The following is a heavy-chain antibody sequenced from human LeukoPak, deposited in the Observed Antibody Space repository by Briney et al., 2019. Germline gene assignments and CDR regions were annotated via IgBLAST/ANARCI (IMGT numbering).Heavy chain of an antibody. CDR2: IMPMFGKT. CDR1: GGTFSSYD. D-gene: IGHD3-22*01. J-gene: IGHJ4*02. CDR3: ARVTGYMIEDYFDY. V-gene: IGHV1-69*06. Sequence: SVKVSCKASGGTFSSYDISWVRQAPGQGLEWMGGIMPMFGKTNYAQKFQGRVTTTADKATSTAYMELSSLRSEDTAVYYCARVTGYMIEDYFDYWGQGTLVTVSS.